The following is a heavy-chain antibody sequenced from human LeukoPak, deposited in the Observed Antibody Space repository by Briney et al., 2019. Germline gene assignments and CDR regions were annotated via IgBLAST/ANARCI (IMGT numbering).Heavy chain of an antibody. Sequence: GGSLRLSCAASGFTFSGSAMHWVRQASGKGLEWVGRIRSKANSYATAYAASVKGRFTISRDDSKNTAYLQMNSLKTEDTAVYYCTRHREEGYSSGWYYYYYYMDVWGKGTTVTVSS. CDR1: GFTFSGSA. V-gene: IGHV3-73*01. J-gene: IGHJ6*03. CDR3: TRHREEGYSSGWYYYYYYMDV. CDR2: IRSKANSYAT. D-gene: IGHD6-19*01.